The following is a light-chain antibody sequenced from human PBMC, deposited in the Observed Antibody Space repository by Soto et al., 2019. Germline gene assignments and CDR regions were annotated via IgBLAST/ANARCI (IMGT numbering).Light chain of an antibody. CDR3: QQYNNYWT. CDR1: QSISSR. J-gene: IGKJ1*01. CDR2: KAS. Sequence: DIQMTQSPSTLSASVGDRVTITSRASQSISSRLAWYQQKPGEAPKLLIYKASSLESGVPSRFSGSEFGTEFTLTISSLQPDDFATYYCQQYNNYWTFGQGTKVEIK. V-gene: IGKV1-5*03.